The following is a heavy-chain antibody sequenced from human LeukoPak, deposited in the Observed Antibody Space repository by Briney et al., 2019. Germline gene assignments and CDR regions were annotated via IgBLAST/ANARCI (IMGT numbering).Heavy chain of an antibody. CDR2: ISSSSSYI. CDR3: ARVAKIQLWLDY. J-gene: IGHJ4*02. D-gene: IGHD5-18*01. Sequence: GGSLRLSCAASGFTFSSYSMNWVRQAPGKGLEWVLSISSSSSYIYYADSVKGRFTISRDNAKNSPYLQMNSLRAEDTAVYYCARVAKIQLWLDYWGQGTLVTVSS. CDR1: GFTFSSYS. V-gene: IGHV3-21*01.